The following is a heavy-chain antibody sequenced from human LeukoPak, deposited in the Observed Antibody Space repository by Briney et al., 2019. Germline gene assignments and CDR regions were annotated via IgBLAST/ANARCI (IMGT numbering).Heavy chain of an antibody. CDR2: IYTSGST. CDR1: GDSISTYY. Sequence: PSETLALTCTVSGDSISTYYWSWIRQPPGKGLDWIGHIYTSGSTNSNPSPESRVTISVDTSKNLLSLNLTSVTAADTAVYYCARVRGRGGGTRAFDIWGQGTTVTVSS. V-gene: IGHV4-4*09. D-gene: IGHD3-16*01. CDR3: ARVRGRGGGTRAFDI. J-gene: IGHJ3*02.